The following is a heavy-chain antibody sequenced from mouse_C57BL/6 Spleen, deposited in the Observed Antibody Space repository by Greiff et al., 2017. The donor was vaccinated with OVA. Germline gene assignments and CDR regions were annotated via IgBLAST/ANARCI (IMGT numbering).Heavy chain of an antibody. CDR1: GFTFSDYG. V-gene: IGHV5-17*01. D-gene: IGHD2-4*01. CDR2: ISSGSSTI. CDR3: ARGVGDDDGRYCEV. J-gene: IGHJ1*03. Sequence: EVKLMESGGGLVKPGGSLKLSCAASGFTFSDYGMHWVRQAPEKGLEWVAYISSGSSTIYYADTVKGRFTISRDNAKNTLFLQMTSRRSEDTAMDDCARGVGDDDGRYCEVGGTGTTGTVAA.